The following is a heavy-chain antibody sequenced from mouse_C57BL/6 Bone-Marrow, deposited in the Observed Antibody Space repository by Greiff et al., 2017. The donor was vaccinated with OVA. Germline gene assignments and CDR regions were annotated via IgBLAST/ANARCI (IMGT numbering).Heavy chain of an antibody. CDR3: AKGGYYDDYGGACFAY. Sequence: EVQLQQSGPELAKPGASVQIPCKASGYTFTDYYMDWVKQSHGKSLGWIGDITSNNGGTIYNQKFKGKATLTVDKSSSTAYMELRRLTSEDTAVYDCAKGGYYDDYGGACFAYWGQGTLVTVSA. CDR2: ITSNNGGT. V-gene: IGHV1-18*01. D-gene: IGHD2-13*01. J-gene: IGHJ3*01. CDR1: GYTFTDYY.